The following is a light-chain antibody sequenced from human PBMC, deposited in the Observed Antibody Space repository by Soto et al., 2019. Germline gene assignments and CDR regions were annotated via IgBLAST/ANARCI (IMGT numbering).Light chain of an antibody. CDR3: QQYDDSSRT. Sequence: EIVLTPSPGTLSLSPVERATLSCRASQTVSSSYLAWYQQKPGQAPRLLIYGVSSRAPGIPDRFRGSGSGTDFTLSISRLEPEDFAVYYCQQYDDSSRTFGQGTKVDIK. J-gene: IGKJ1*01. CDR2: GVS. V-gene: IGKV3-20*01. CDR1: QTVSSSY.